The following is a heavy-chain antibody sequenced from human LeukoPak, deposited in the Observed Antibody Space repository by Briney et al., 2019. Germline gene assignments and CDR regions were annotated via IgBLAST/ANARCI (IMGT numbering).Heavy chain of an antibody. V-gene: IGHV4-59*01. CDR3: ARVIAVAGAFNAFDI. CDR2: IYSSGST. Sequence: PSETLSLTCTVSGGSISSYYWSWIRQPPGKGLEWIGYIYSSGSTNYNPSLKSRVTISVDTSKNQFSLKLSSVTAADTAVYYCARVIAVAGAFNAFDIWGQGTMVTVSS. CDR1: GGSISSYY. J-gene: IGHJ3*02. D-gene: IGHD6-19*01.